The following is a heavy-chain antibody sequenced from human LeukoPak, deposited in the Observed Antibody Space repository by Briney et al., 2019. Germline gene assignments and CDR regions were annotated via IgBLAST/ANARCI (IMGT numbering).Heavy chain of an antibody. J-gene: IGHJ4*02. CDR3: ARVRSSSWLDY. V-gene: IGHV4-39*01. CDR2: IYYSGST. D-gene: IGHD6-13*01. Sequence: PSETLSLTCTVSGGSISSSSYYWGWIRQPPGKGLEWIGSIYYSGSTYYNPSLKSRVTISVDTSKNQFSLKLSSVTAADTAVYYCARVRSSSWLDYWGQGTLVTVSS. CDR1: GGSISSSSYY.